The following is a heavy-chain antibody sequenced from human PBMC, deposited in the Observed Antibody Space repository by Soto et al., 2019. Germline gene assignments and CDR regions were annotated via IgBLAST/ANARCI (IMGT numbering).Heavy chain of an antibody. CDR1: GGTFSSYA. V-gene: IGHV1-69*13. CDR2: IIPIFGTA. J-gene: IGHJ4*02. CDR3: AGLAVAGLGKPNEPFDY. D-gene: IGHD6-19*01. Sequence: SVKVSCKASGGTFSSYAISWVRQAPGQGLEWMGGIIPIFGTANYAQKFQGRVTITADESTSTAYMELSSLRSEDTAVYYCAGLAVAGLGKPNEPFDYWGQGTLVTVSS.